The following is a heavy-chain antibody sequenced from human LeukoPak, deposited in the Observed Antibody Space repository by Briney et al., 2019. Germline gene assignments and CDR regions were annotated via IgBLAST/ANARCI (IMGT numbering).Heavy chain of an antibody. V-gene: IGHV1-69*05. J-gene: IGHJ4*02. Sequence: ASVKVSCKASGGTFSSYAISWVRQAPGQGLEWMGRIIPIFGTANYAQKFQGRVTITTDESTSTAYMELSSLRSEDTAVYYCARDGSWGTGFDYWGQGTLVTVSS. D-gene: IGHD6-13*01. CDR1: GGTFSSYA. CDR2: IIPIFGTA. CDR3: ARDGSWGTGFDY.